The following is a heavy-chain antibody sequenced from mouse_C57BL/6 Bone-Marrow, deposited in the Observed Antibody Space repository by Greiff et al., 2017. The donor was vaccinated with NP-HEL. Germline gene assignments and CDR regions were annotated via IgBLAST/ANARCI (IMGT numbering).Heavy chain of an antibody. V-gene: IGHV1-64*01. Sequence: QVQLKQSGAELVKPGASVKLSCKASGYTFTSYWMHWVKQRPGQGLEWIGMIHPNSGSTNYNEKFKSKATLTVDKSSSTAYMQLSSLTSEDSAVYYCARRGRPGYAMDYWGQGTSVTVSS. CDR1: GYTFTSYW. CDR2: IHPNSGST. CDR3: ARRGRPGYAMDY. J-gene: IGHJ4*01.